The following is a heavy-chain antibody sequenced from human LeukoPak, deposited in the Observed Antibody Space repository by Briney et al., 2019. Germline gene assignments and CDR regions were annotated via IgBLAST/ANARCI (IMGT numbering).Heavy chain of an antibody. CDR1: GFNFGRFW. V-gene: IGHV3-7*01. CDR2: INQDGGET. D-gene: IGHD2-2*01. CDR3: ARDGCSRSTYNTLGGFNS. Sequence: PGGSLRLSCATSGFNFGRFWMSWVRQAPGKGLEWVANINQDGGETYYVGSVKGRFTISRDNPKNSLYLQMNSLRAEDTAVYFCARDGCSRSTYNTLGGFNSWGQGTLVTVSS. J-gene: IGHJ4*02.